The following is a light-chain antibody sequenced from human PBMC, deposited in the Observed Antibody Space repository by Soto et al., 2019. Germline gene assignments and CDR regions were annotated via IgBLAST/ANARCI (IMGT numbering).Light chain of an antibody. CDR3: QQYGSSPET. CDR1: QSVSSSY. CDR2: GAS. Sequence: EIVLTQSPGTLSLSPGERATLSCRASQSVSSSYLAWYQQKPGQAPRLLIYGASSRATGIPDRFSGSGSGKDFTLTISRLEPEDFAVYYCQQYGSSPETFGQGPKV. V-gene: IGKV3-20*01. J-gene: IGKJ1*01.